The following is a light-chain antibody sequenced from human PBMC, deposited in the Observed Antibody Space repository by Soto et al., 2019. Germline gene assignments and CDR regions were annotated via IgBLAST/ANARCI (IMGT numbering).Light chain of an antibody. V-gene: IGKV3-20*01. J-gene: IGKJ1*01. CDR2: GVS. CDR3: QHYGDSLWP. Sequence: VLTPSPITLAFSPGDRAPLSCMASQSVSSSYLAWYQQRPGQAPSLLIYGVSSRATGIPDRFSGSGSGTDFTLTITRLEPEDFAVYYCQHYGDSLWPVGQGTKVDIK. CDR1: QSVSSSY.